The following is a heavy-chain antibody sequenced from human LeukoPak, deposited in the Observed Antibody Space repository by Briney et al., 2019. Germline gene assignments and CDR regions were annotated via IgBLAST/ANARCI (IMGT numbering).Heavy chain of an antibody. CDR1: EFTFSSYW. CDR3: AKPFCSSTSCYSDY. D-gene: IGHD2-2*02. V-gene: IGHV3-74*01. Sequence: GGSLRLSCVASEFTFSSYWMHWVRQTPGKGLVWVSHINPDGTTTNYADSVKGRFTISRDNAKNTLYLQMNSLRAEDTAVYYCAKPFCSSTSCYSDYWGQGTLVTVSS. CDR2: INPDGTTT. J-gene: IGHJ4*02.